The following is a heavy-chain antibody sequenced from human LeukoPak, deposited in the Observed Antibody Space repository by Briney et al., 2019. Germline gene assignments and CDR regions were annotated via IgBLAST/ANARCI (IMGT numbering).Heavy chain of an antibody. CDR1: GFPFSSYG. CDR2: ISYDGSNK. D-gene: IGHD1-14*01. V-gene: IGHV3-30*19. Sequence: QPGGSLRLSCVASGFPFSSYGMHWVRQAPGKGLEWVAVISYDGSNKYYADSVKGRFTISRDNSKNTLYLQMNSLRAEDTAVYYCARESWHRGYFDYWGQGTLVTVSS. J-gene: IGHJ4*02. CDR3: ARESWHRGYFDY.